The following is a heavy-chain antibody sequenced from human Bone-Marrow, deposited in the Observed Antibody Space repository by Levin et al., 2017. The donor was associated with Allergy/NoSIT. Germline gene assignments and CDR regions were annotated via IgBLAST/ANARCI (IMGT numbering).Heavy chain of an antibody. D-gene: IGHD5-18*01. J-gene: IGHJ5*02. Sequence: SQTLSLTCTVSGCSLGSSYWSWIRQSPGKGLEWIGYISYNGSSNYSPNYNPSLKSRVTISLDTSKNQFSLSLRSVAAADPAVYYCASHRDTTMLLGWFDPWGPGTLVTVSS. V-gene: IGHV4-59*08. CDR3: ASHRDTTMLLGWFDP. CDR2: ISYNGSS. CDR1: GCSLGSSY.